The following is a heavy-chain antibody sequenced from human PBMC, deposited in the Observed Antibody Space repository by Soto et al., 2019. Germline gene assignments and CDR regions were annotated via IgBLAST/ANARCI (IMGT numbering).Heavy chain of an antibody. J-gene: IGHJ6*02. CDR1: GYSFTSYW. D-gene: IGHD6-13*01. Sequence: GESLKISCKGSGYSFTSYWIGWVRQMPGKGLEWMGIIYPDDSDTRYSPSFQGQVTISADKSISTAYLQWSSLKASDTAMYYCARQGMAAAGTDPNYYYYGMDVWGQGTTVTVSS. V-gene: IGHV5-51*01. CDR2: IYPDDSDT. CDR3: ARQGMAAAGTDPNYYYYGMDV.